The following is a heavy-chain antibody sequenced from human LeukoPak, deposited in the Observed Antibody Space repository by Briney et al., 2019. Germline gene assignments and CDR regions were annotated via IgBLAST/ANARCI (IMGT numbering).Heavy chain of an antibody. CDR2: INPSGGST. D-gene: IGHD3-10*01. Sequence: ASVKVSCKASGYTFTSYYMHWVRQAPGQGLEWMGIINPSGGSTSYAQRFQGRVTMTRDMSTSTVYMELSRLRSDDTAVYYCARASMVRGVGSFFDRNWFDPWGQGTLVTVSS. V-gene: IGHV1-46*01. CDR3: ARASMVRGVGSFFDRNWFDP. J-gene: IGHJ5*02. CDR1: GYTFTSYY.